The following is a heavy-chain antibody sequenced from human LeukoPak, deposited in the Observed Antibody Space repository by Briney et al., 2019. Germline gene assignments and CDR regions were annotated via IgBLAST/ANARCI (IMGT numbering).Heavy chain of an antibody. D-gene: IGHD3-10*01. CDR1: GFTFSDYS. Sequence: PGGALRLSCAASGFTFSDYSMHWVRQAPGKGLEYVSYISGSGDATHYADSVNGRFTISRDNSKPTLYLQMGSLRPEDMAVYYCARQKGSGANWFDHWGQGALVTVSS. CDR2: ISGSGDAT. CDR3: ARQKGSGANWFDH. V-gene: IGHV3-64*02. J-gene: IGHJ5*02.